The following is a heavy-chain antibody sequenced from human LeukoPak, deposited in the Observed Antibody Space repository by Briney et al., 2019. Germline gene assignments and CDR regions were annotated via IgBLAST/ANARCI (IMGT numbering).Heavy chain of an antibody. D-gene: IGHD2-21*02. V-gene: IGHV3-48*04. CDR1: GFILSRYS. J-gene: IGHJ4*02. Sequence: PGGSLILSCEASGFILSRYSMNWVPQAPGKGLEWVSYISSSGSTIYYADSVKGRFTISRDNGKNSLYLQMNSVRAEDTAVYYCARGMRVVVTAYLDYWGQGTLVTVSS. CDR3: ARGMRVVVTAYLDY. CDR2: ISSSGSTI.